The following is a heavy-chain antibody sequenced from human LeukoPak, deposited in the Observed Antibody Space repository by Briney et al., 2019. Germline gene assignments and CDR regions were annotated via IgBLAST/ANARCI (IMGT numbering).Heavy chain of an antibody. CDR1: GGSISSSSYY. Sequence: SETLSPTCTVCGGSISSSSYYWGWIRQPPGKGLEWIGSIYYSGSTYYNPSLKSRVTISVDTSKNQFSLKLSSVTAADTAVYYCASGMPFDPWGQGTLVTVSS. D-gene: IGHD2-2*01. CDR2: IYYSGST. J-gene: IGHJ5*02. V-gene: IGHV4-39*01. CDR3: ASGMPFDP.